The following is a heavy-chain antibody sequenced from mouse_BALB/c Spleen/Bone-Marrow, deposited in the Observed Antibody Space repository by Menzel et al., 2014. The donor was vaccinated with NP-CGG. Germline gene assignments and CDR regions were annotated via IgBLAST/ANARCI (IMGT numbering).Heavy chain of an antibody. J-gene: IGHJ3*01. Sequence: EVQLQQSGAELEKPGASVKLSCTASGFNIKDTYMHWVKQRPEQGLEWIGRIDPANGNTKYDPKFQGKATITADTSSNTAYLQLSSLTSEDTAVYYCARNYGYGKSFAYWGQGTLVTVSA. CDR2: IDPANGNT. D-gene: IGHD2-2*01. CDR1: GFNIKDTY. V-gene: IGHV14-3*02. CDR3: ARNYGYGKSFAY.